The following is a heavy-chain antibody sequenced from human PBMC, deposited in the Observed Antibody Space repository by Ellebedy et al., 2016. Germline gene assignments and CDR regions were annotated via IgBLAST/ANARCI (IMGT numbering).Heavy chain of an antibody. CDR1: AFSRYG. CDR3: AKDVLPDYGSGIFYPSDY. Sequence: GGSLRLSXAASAFSRYGMSWVRQAPGKGLQWVSGISATGSSTYYADSVRGRFTISRDNSKNTLYLQMNSLRAEDTAVYYCAKDVLPDYGSGIFYPSDYWGQGTLVTVSS. CDR2: ISATGSST. D-gene: IGHD3-10*01. V-gene: IGHV3-23*01. J-gene: IGHJ4*02.